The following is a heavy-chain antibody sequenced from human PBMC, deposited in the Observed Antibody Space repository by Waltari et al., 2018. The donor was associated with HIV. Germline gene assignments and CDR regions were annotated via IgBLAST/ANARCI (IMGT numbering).Heavy chain of an antibody. J-gene: IGHJ4*02. Sequence: QVQLQESGPGLVKPSQTLSLTCTVSGGSISSGGYYWSWIRQPPGKGLEWIGYINYSGSIYDNPSLKSRVTISVDTSKNQFSLKLSSVTAADTAVYYCARVDYDSSGYFNFDYWGQGTLVTVSS. V-gene: IGHV4-31*03. CDR2: INYSGSI. D-gene: IGHD3-22*01. CDR3: ARVDYDSSGYFNFDY. CDR1: GGSISSGGYY.